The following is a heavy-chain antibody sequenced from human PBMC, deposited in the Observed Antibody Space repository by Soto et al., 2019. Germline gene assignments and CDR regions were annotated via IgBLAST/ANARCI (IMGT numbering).Heavy chain of an antibody. Sequence: EVQLVESGGGLVQPGGSLRLSCAASGFTVSTKYMSWVRQAPGKGLEWVSDIYSGGSTFYADSVRGRFTIARDNSKNTVNLQMKSLAAEDTAMYYCARDPWAADYWGQGTLVTVSS. D-gene: IGHD3-16*01. V-gene: IGHV3-66*01. CDR2: IYSGGST. J-gene: IGHJ4*02. CDR3: ARDPWAADY. CDR1: GFTVSTKY.